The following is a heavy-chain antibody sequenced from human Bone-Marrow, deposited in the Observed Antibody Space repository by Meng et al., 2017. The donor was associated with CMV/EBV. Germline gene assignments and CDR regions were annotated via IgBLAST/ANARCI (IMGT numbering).Heavy chain of an antibody. CDR3: ARVPTIFGVVGLFDY. CDR2: IYHSGST. J-gene: IGHJ4*02. V-gene: IGHV4-38-2*02. D-gene: IGHD3-3*01. CDR1: GYSISSGYY. Sequence: GSLRLSCTVSGYSISSGYYWGWIRQPPGKGLEWIGSIYHSGSTYYNPSLKSRVTISVDTSKNQFSLKLSSATAADTAVYYCARVPTIFGVVGLFDYWGQGTLVTVSS.